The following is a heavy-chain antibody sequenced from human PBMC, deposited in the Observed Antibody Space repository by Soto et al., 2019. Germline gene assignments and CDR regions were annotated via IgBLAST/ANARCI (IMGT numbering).Heavy chain of an antibody. CDR1: GFTFDDYA. CDR2: ISWNSGSI. Sequence: GGSLRLSCAASGFTFDDYAMHWVRQAPGKGLEWVSGISWNSGSIGYADSVKGRFTISRDNAKNSLYLQMNSLRAEDTALYYCAKDYGSGSYYNLVYYYMDVWGKGTTVTVSS. V-gene: IGHV3-9*01. CDR3: AKDYGSGSYYNLVYYYMDV. J-gene: IGHJ6*03. D-gene: IGHD3-10*01.